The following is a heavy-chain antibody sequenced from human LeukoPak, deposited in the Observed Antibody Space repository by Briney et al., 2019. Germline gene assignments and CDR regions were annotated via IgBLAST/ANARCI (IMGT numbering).Heavy chain of an antibody. J-gene: IGHJ5*02. V-gene: IGHV4-61*02. CDR1: GGSISSGDYY. D-gene: IGHD3-9*01. CDR2: IYTSGST. CDR3: AQGNYDILTGYPPSWFDP. Sequence: SQTLSLTCTVSGGSISSGDYYWSWIRQPPGKGLEWIGRIYTSGSTNYNPSLKSRVTISVDTSKNQFSLKLSSVTAADTAVYYCAQGNYDILTGYPPSWFDPWGQGTLVTVSS.